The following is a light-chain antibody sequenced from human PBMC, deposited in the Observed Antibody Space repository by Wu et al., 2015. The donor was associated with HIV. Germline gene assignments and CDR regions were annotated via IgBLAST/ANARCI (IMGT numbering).Light chain of an antibody. J-gene: IGKJ2*03. Sequence: EIVLTQSPGTLSLSPGERATLSRRASQTVTSSHLAWYQQKPGQAPRLLIYSVASRAAGVADRFSGSGSGTDFTLTISSLEPEDFAVYYCQQYDTGPTSFGQGTKLEIK. CDR2: SVA. V-gene: IGKV3-20*01. CDR1: QTVTSSH. CDR3: QQYDTGPTS.